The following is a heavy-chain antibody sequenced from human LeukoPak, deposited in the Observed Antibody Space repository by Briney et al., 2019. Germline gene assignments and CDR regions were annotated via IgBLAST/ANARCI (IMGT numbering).Heavy chain of an antibody. CDR3: ARSSGYDYPPDY. D-gene: IGHD5-12*01. CDR2: IYPGDSDT. Sequence: GESLKISCTGSGYTFKYYWIGWVRQMPGKGLEWMGIIYPGDSDTRYSPSFQGQVTISADKSISTAYLQWSSLKASDTAMYYCARSSGYDYPPDYWGQGTLVTVSS. J-gene: IGHJ4*02. V-gene: IGHV5-51*01. CDR1: GYTFKYYW.